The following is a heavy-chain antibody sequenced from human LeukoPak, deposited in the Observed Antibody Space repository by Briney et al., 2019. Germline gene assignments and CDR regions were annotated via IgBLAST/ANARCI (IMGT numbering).Heavy chain of an antibody. CDR2: IYYSGNT. V-gene: IGHV4-39*01. Sequence: PSETLSLTCTVSGGFISSSNYYWDWLRQPPGKGLEWIGSIYYSGNTYYNPSLKGRVTISVDTSKNQFSLKLTSVTAADTAVYYCARRGSLHSPANPWGQGALVTVSS. J-gene: IGHJ5*02. CDR1: GGFISSSNYY. D-gene: IGHD1-14*01. CDR3: ARRGSLHSPANP.